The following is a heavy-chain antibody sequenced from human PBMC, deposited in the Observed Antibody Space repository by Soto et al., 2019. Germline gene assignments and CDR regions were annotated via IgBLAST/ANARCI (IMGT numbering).Heavy chain of an antibody. D-gene: IGHD3-22*01. CDR2: ISGSGGST. Sequence: GGSLRLSCAASGFTFSSYAISWVRKAPGKGLEWVSAISGSGGSTYYADSVKGRFTISRDNSKNTLYLQMNSLRAEDTAVYYCAKDRVETMIVVVTGMDVWGQGTTVTVSS. CDR1: GFTFSSYA. V-gene: IGHV3-23*01. J-gene: IGHJ6*02. CDR3: AKDRVETMIVVVTGMDV.